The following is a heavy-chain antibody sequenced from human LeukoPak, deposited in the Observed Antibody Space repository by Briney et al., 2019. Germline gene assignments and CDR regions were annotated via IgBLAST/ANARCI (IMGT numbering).Heavy chain of an antibody. CDR2: ISSSSSYI. CDR1: GFTFSSHN. D-gene: IGHD5-24*01. CDR3: ARNRPDGYNPPGDY. V-gene: IGHV3-21*01. Sequence: GGSLRLSCAASGFTFSSHNMNWVRQAPGKGLEWVSSISSSSSYIYYADSVKGRFTISRDNAKNSLYLQMNSLRAEDTAVYYCARNRPDGYNPPGDYWGQGTLVTVSS. J-gene: IGHJ4*02.